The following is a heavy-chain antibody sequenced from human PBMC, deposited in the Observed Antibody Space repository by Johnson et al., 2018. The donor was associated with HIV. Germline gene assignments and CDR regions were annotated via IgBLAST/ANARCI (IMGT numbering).Heavy chain of an antibody. Sequence: VQLVESAGGVVQPGRSLRLSCVASGFTFRNYGMHWVRQAPGKGLEWVAVISYDGSVKYYADAVKGRFTISRDNSKNTLYLQMNSLRLEDTAVYYCAKDLEEGQQWLIGAFDIWGQGTMVTVSS. D-gene: IGHD6-19*01. J-gene: IGHJ3*02. V-gene: IGHV3-30*18. CDR1: GFTFRNYG. CDR2: ISYDGSVK. CDR3: AKDLEEGQQWLIGAFDI.